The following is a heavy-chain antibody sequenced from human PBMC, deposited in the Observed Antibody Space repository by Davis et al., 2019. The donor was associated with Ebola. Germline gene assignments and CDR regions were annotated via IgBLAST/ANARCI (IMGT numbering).Heavy chain of an antibody. Sequence: GSLRLSCAVYGGSFSGYYWSWIRQPPGKGLEWIGEINHSGSTNYNPSLKSRATISVDTSKNQFSLRIRFVTAADTAVYYCARGVGGLTAYGFWTGSDYWGQGTLVTVSS. D-gene: IGHD3/OR15-3a*01. J-gene: IGHJ4*02. CDR1: GGSFSGYY. CDR2: INHSGST. V-gene: IGHV4-34*01. CDR3: ARGVGGLTAYGFWTGSDY.